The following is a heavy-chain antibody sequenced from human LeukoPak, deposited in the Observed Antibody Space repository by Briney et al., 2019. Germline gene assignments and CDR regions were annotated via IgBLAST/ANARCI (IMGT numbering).Heavy chain of an antibody. J-gene: IGHJ4*02. Sequence: GESLKISCKGSGYTFTSNWIGWVRQMPGKGLGWMGIIHPGDSDTRYSPSFQGQVTISADKSISTAYLQWTSLKASDTAMYYCARRTAAAGHFDHWGQGTLVTVSS. CDR2: IHPGDSDT. CDR1: GYTFTSNW. V-gene: IGHV5-51*01. D-gene: IGHD6-13*01. CDR3: ARRTAAAGHFDH.